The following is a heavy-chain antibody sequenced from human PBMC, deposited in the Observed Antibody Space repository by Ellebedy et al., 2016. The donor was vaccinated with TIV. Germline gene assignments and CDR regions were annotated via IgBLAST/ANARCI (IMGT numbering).Heavy chain of an antibody. CDR2: IHSRSDTI. CDR3: TKNPDGVYDFDY. Sequence: GESLKIPCAASGFTLSEFGLTWVRQAPGKGLEWVSHIHSRSDTISYADSVKGRFIISRDIAKNSLHLQMNSLRAEDTAVYYCTKNPDGVYDFDYWGQGILVTVSS. D-gene: IGHD5/OR15-5a*01. V-gene: IGHV3-48*04. J-gene: IGHJ4*02. CDR1: GFTLSEFG.